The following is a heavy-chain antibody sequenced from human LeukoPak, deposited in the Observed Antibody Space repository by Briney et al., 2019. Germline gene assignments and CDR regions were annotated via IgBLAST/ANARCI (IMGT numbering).Heavy chain of an antibody. CDR1: GFTFSTYA. CDR2: VRGSGSDT. CDR3: AKSSRRNGGSDSPFVS. D-gene: IGHD5-12*01. Sequence: GGSLRLSCAASGFTFSTYAMNWVRQAPGKGLEWVSAVRGSGSDTYYADYVKGRFTISRDNSKNTLYLQMNSLRAEDTAIYYCAKSSRRNGGSDSPFVSWGQGTLVTVSS. V-gene: IGHV3-23*01. J-gene: IGHJ4*02.